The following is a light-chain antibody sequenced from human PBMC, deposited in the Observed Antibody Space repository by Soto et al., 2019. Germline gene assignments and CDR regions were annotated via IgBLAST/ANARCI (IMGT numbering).Light chain of an antibody. CDR2: SHN. CDR3: ATWDDSLNVVL. Sequence: QSVLTQPPSASGTPGQRVTISCSGSSSNIGSNTVSWYQQLPGTAPKLLIYSHNQRPSGVPDRFSGSKSGTSASLAISGLQSEDEADYYCATWDDSLNVVLFGGGTQLTVL. V-gene: IGLV1-44*01. J-gene: IGLJ2*01. CDR1: SSNIGSNT.